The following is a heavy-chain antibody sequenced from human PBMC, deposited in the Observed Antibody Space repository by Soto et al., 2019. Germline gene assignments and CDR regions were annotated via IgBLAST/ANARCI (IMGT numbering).Heavy chain of an antibody. CDR1: GFTFSSYG. D-gene: IGHD6-19*01. J-gene: IGHJ4*02. CDR2: ISYDGSNK. Sequence: LRLSCAASGFTFSSYGMHWVRQAPGKGLEWVAVISYDGSNKYYADSVKGRFTISRDNSKNTLYLQMNSLRAEDTAVYYCAKGSQWLVIHWGQGTLVTVSS. CDR3: AKGSQWLVIH. V-gene: IGHV3-30*18.